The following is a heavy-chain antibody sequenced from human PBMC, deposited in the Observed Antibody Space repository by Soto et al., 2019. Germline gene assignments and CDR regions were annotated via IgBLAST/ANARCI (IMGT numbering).Heavy chain of an antibody. CDR1: GFTFSSYA. CDR3: ARGRSSSRVAVSRH. Sequence: QVQLVESGGGVVQPGRSLRLSCAASGFTFSSYAMHWVRQAPGKGLEWVAVISYDGSNKYYADSVKGRFTISRDNSKNTLYLQMNSLRAEDTAVYYCARGRSSSRVAVSRHWGQGTLVTVSS. J-gene: IGHJ1*01. V-gene: IGHV3-30-3*01. D-gene: IGHD6-13*01. CDR2: ISYDGSNK.